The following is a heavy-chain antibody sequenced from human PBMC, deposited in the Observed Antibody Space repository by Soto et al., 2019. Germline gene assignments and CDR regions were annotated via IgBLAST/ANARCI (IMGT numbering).Heavy chain of an antibody. CDR2: INPNSGGT. CDR3: ARVLIKFGGVIVPFDY. CDR1: GYTFTGYY. D-gene: IGHD3-16*02. Sequence: ASVKVSCKASGYTFTGYYMHWVRQAPGQGLEWMGWINPNSGGTNYAQKFQGRVTMTRDTSISTAYMELSRLRSDDTAVYYCARVLIKFGGVIVPFDYWGQGTLVTVSS. V-gene: IGHV1-2*02. J-gene: IGHJ4*02.